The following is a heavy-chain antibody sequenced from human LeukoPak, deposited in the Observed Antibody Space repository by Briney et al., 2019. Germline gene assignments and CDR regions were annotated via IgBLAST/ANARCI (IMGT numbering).Heavy chain of an antibody. CDR1: GFTFDDYT. Sequence: GGSLRLSCAASGFTFDDYTMHWVRQAPGKGLEWVSLISWDGSSTYYADSVKGRFTISRDNSKNSLYLQMNSLRPEDTALYYCAKDMSWVRSPGYYYGMDVWGQGTTVTVSS. J-gene: IGHJ6*02. CDR2: ISWDGSST. V-gene: IGHV3-43*01. CDR3: AKDMSWVRSPGYYYGMDV. D-gene: IGHD1-26*01.